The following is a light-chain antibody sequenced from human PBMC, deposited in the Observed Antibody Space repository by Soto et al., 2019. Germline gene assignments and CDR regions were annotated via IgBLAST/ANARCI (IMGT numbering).Light chain of an antibody. CDR2: SNN. CDR1: SSNIGSNY. J-gene: IGLJ1*01. V-gene: IGLV1-47*02. Sequence: QSVLTQPPSASGTPGQRVTISCSGSSSNIGSNYVYWYQQLPGTAPKLLIYSNNQRPSGVPDRFSGSKSGTSASLAISGLRSEDEADYYCAAWDDSLSGYVLGTGTKV. CDR3: AAWDDSLSGYV.